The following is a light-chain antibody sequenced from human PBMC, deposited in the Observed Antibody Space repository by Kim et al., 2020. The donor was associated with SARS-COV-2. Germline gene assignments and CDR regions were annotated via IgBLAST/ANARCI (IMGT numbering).Light chain of an antibody. J-gene: IGKJ5*01. CDR3: QQYTSYSIT. Sequence: GERVTITCRATHSINNWVACYLKRPGKAPNLLISDASSLKSGVPSRFSGSGSGTEFTLTIRSLQPDDFATYYCQQYTSYSITFGDGTRMEIK. CDR1: HSINNW. CDR2: DAS. V-gene: IGKV1-5*01.